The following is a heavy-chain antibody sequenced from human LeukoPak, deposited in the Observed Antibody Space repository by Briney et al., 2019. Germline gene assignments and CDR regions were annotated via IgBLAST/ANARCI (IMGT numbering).Heavy chain of an antibody. Sequence: ASVKVSSKASGYTFTVYYMHWVRQAPGQGLEWMGWINPNSGGTNYAQKFQGRVTMTRDTSISTAYMELSRLRSDDTAVYYCAREDTAMVMVWFDPWGQGTLVTVSS. CDR2: INPNSGGT. CDR3: AREDTAMVMVWFDP. D-gene: IGHD5-18*01. V-gene: IGHV1-2*02. J-gene: IGHJ5*02. CDR1: GYTFTVYY.